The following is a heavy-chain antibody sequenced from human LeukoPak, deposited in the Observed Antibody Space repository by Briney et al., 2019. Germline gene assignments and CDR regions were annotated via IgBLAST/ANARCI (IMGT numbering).Heavy chain of an antibody. CDR3: TTGVRGD. CDR1: GFTFSSYW. V-gene: IGHV3-15*05. Sequence: GGSLRLSCAASGFTFSSYWMSWVRQAPGKGLEWVGRIRSKADGGTTDYAVPVTGRFTISRDDSKNALYLQMNSLKTEDTAVYYCTTGVRGDWGQGTLVTVSS. J-gene: IGHJ4*02. CDR2: IRSKADGGTT. D-gene: IGHD2-15*01.